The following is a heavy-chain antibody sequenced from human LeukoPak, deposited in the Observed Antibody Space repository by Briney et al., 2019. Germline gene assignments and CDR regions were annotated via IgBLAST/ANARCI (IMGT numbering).Heavy chain of an antibody. D-gene: IGHD6-6*01. J-gene: IGHJ4*02. Sequence: SETLSLTCTVSGGSISSYYWSWIRQPPGKGLEWIGYIYYSGSTNYNPSLKSRVTISVDTSKNQFSLKLSSVTAADTAVYYCARELAALLYFDYWGQGTLVTVSS. CDR2: IYYSGST. CDR3: ARELAALLYFDY. V-gene: IGHV4-59*12. CDR1: GGSISSYY.